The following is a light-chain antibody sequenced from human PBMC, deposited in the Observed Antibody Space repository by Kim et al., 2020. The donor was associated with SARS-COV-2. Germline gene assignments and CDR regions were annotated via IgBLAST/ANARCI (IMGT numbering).Light chain of an antibody. CDR2: DSS. Sequence: SVGDTVSITCRASESISKWLAWYQQKPGRAPNLLIYDSSDLESGVPSRCSGSGSGSEFTLTISSLQPDDFATYYCLQYNAYSLRTFGQGTKVDIK. CDR3: LQYNAYSLRT. V-gene: IGKV1-5*01. CDR1: ESISKW. J-gene: IGKJ1*01.